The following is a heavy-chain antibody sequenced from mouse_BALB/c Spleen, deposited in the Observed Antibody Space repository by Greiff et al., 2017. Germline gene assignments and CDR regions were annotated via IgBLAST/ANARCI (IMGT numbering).Heavy chain of an antibody. CDR1: GYAFTNYL. Sequence: QVQLKESGAELVRPGTSVKVSCKASGYAFTNYLIEWVKQRPGQGLEWIGVINPGSGGTNYNEKFKGKATLTADKSSSTAYMQLSSLTSDDSAVYFCARGANWAYFDYWGQGTTLTVSS. V-gene: IGHV1-54*01. CDR2: INPGSGGT. CDR3: ARGANWAYFDY. D-gene: IGHD4-1*01. J-gene: IGHJ2*01.